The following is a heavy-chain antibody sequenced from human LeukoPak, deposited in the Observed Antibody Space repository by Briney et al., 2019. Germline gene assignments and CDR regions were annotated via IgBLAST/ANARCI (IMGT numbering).Heavy chain of an antibody. J-gene: IGHJ4*02. CDR1: GFTFSTKS. CDR3: ASRDYFDY. CDR2: ITADSGTT. V-gene: IGHV3-48*02. Sequence: GGSLRLSCAVSGFTFSTKSMNWVRQAPGKGLEWVSYITADSGTTSYADSVKGRFTISRDNAKNSLYLQMNSLRDEDTAVYYCASRDYFDYWGQGTLVTVSS.